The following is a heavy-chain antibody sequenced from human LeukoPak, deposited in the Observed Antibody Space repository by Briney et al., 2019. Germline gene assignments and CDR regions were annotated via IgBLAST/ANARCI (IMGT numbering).Heavy chain of an antibody. J-gene: IGHJ6*03. CDR1: GGSISSSSYY. CDR3: ARGVRRWELPNYYYYMDV. Sequence: PSETLSLTCTVSGGSISSSSYYWGWIRQPPGKGLEWIGSIYYSGSTYYNPSLKSRVTISVDASKNQFSLKLNSVTAADTAVYYCARGVRRWELPNYYYYMDVWGKGTTVTISS. V-gene: IGHV4-39*07. D-gene: IGHD1-26*01. CDR2: IYYSGST.